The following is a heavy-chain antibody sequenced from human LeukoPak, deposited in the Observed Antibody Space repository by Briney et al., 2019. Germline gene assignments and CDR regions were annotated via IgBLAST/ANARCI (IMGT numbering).Heavy chain of an antibody. J-gene: IGHJ4*02. CDR3: ARHSSSWTPLFDY. Sequence: PSETLSLTCTVSGGSISSYYWSWIRQPPGKGLEWIGYIYYSGSTNYNPSLKSRVTISVDTSKNQFSLKLSSVTAADTAVYYWARHSSSWTPLFDYWGQGTLVTVSS. CDR1: GGSISSYY. D-gene: IGHD6-13*01. V-gene: IGHV4-59*08. CDR2: IYYSGST.